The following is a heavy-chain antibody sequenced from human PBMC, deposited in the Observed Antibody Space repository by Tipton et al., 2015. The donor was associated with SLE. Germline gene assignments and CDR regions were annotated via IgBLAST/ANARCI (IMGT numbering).Heavy chain of an antibody. Sequence: PGLVKPSETLSLICAVSGHSISSGYYWGWIRQPPGKGLEWIGSMYHSGSTYYNPSLKSRVTISVDMSKNQFSLKLSSVTAADTAVYYCARKRFTIFGVVKDGMDVWGQGTTVTVSS. J-gene: IGHJ6*02. V-gene: IGHV4-38-2*01. CDR1: GHSISSGYY. D-gene: IGHD3-3*01. CDR3: ARKRFTIFGVVKDGMDV. CDR2: MYHSGST.